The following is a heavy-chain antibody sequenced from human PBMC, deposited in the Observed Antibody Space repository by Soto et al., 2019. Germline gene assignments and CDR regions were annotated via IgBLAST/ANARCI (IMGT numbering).Heavy chain of an antibody. V-gene: IGHV3-9*01. CDR2: ISWNSGSI. Sequence: EVQLVESGGGLVQPGRSLRLSCAASGFTFDDYAMHWVRQAPGKGLEWVSGISWNSGSIGYADSVKGRFTISRDNAKNSLYLQMNSLRDEDTALYYCTKDAITLVRGVISYYGMDVWGQGTTVTVSS. CDR3: TKDAITLVRGVISYYGMDV. D-gene: IGHD3-10*01. J-gene: IGHJ6*02. CDR1: GFTFDDYA.